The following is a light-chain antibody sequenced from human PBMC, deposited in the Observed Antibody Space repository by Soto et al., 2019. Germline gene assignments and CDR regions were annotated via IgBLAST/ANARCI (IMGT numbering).Light chain of an antibody. Sequence: EIVMTQSPGTLSVSPGERATLSCRADQTVGNSLAWYQQKPGQPPRLLIYGASTRSTGVPARFSGSGSGTEFTLTISSLQSEDVAVYYCQQYSNWPLYTFGQGTKLEIK. V-gene: IGKV3-15*01. CDR2: GAS. CDR3: QQYSNWPLYT. J-gene: IGKJ2*01. CDR1: QTVGNS.